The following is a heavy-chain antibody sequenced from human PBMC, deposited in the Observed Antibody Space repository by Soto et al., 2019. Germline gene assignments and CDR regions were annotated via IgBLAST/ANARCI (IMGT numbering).Heavy chain of an antibody. J-gene: IGHJ4*02. CDR2: ISRDGSKQ. CDR1: GFMFSNHG. D-gene: IGHD2-21*01. CDR3: AQKGTSSIRCEIY. Sequence: PGGSLRLSCAASGFMFSNHGMHWVRQAPGKGLEWVALISRDGSKQFYTDSVKGRFTISRDNSKNTLYLQMNSLRVEDTAIYYCAQKGTSSIRCEIYWGQGTLVTVSS. V-gene: IGHV3-33*05.